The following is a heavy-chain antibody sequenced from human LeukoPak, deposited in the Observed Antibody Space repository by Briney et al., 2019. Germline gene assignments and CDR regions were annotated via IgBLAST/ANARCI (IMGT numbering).Heavy chain of an antibody. Sequence: SVKVSCKASGGTFSSYAISWVRQAPGQGLEWMGGIIPIFGTANFAQKFQGRVTITADESTSTAYMELSSLRSEDTAVYYCARIHDYGDYRGPYYSYGMDVWGQGTTVTVSS. V-gene: IGHV1-69*13. CDR3: ARIHDYGDYRGPYYSYGMDV. CDR1: GGTFSSYA. CDR2: IIPIFGTA. D-gene: IGHD4-17*01. J-gene: IGHJ6*02.